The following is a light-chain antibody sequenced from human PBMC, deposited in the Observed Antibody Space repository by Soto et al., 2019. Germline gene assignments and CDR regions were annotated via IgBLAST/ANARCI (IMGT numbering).Light chain of an antibody. Sequence: DIQMTQSPSTLSASVGDRVTITCRASQTIDSGLAGYQQKPGKAPKLLIYKASTLESGVPLRFSGSGSGTEFTLTITCLQPDDFATYSSQQYHFFWTFGQGTRVAIK. CDR1: QTIDSG. CDR3: QQYHFFWT. J-gene: IGKJ1*01. V-gene: IGKV1-5*03. CDR2: KAS.